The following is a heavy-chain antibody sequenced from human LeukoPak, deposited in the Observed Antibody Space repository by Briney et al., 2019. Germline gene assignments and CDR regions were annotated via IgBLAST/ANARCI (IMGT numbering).Heavy chain of an antibody. CDR1: GGSISSGSYY. V-gene: IGHV4-61*02. J-gene: IGHJ2*01. CDR3: ARLRSGEDFDL. CDR2: IYTSGST. Sequence: KTSQTLSLTCTVSGGSISSGSYYWSWIRQPAGKGLEWIGRIYTSGSTNYNPSLKSRVTISTDTSKNHFSLKLTSVTATDTAVYYCARLRSGEDFDLWGRGTLVTVSS.